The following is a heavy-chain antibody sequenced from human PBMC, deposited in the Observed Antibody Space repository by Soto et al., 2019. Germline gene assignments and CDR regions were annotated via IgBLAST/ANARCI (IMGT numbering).Heavy chain of an antibody. CDR2: ISSTSGTI. V-gene: IGHV3-48*02. CDR1: GFVFSTYS. CDR3: ANQKIRFSVAGTLYGLGV. Sequence: EGQLVESGGNLVRPGGSLRPSCEASGFVFSTYSMNWVRQAPGKGLEWISYISSTSGTIYYADSVKGRFTIFRDNAKNSLFLQMNGLRDDDTAVYYCANQKIRFSVAGTLYGLGVWGQGTTVTVSS. D-gene: IGHD6-19*01. J-gene: IGHJ6*02.